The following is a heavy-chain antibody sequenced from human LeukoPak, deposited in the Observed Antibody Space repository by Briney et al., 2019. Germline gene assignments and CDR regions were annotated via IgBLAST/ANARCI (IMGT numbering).Heavy chain of an antibody. J-gene: IGHJ4*02. CDR1: GGTFSSYA. CDR3: ARDGSWEPPDY. V-gene: IGHV1-69*06. D-gene: IGHD1-26*01. Sequence: ASVKVSCKASGGTFSSYAISWVRQAPGQGLEWMGGIIPIFGTANYAQKFQGRVTITADKSTSTAYMELSSLRSEDTAVYYCARDGSWEPPDYWGQGTLVTVSS. CDR2: IIPIFGTA.